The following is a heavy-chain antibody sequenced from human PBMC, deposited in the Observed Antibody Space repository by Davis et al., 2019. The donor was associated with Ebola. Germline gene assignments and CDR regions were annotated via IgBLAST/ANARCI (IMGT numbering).Heavy chain of an antibody. Sequence: GGSLRLSCAASGFTFSSYGMHWVRQAPGKGLEWVAVIWYDGSNKYYADSVKGRFTISRDNSKNTLYLQMNSLRAEDTAVYYCARALGGYSSPRGAHYYYYGMDVWGKGTTVTVSS. J-gene: IGHJ6*04. CDR3: ARALGGYSSPRGAHYYYYGMDV. CDR2: IWYDGSNK. V-gene: IGHV3-33*01. CDR1: GFTFSSYG. D-gene: IGHD6-13*01.